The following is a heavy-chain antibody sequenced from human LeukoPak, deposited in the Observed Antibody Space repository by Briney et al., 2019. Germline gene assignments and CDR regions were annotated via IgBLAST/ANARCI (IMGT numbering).Heavy chain of an antibody. CDR2: IYYTGST. CDR3: ARAKLGSLFAAFDI. J-gene: IGHJ3*02. CDR1: GGSISSSSYY. D-gene: IGHD7-27*01. Sequence: SETLSLTCTVSGGSISSSSYYWGWIRQPPGKGLEWIGGIYYTGSTYYNPSLKSRVTISVDTSKNQFSLKLSSVTAADTAVYYCARAKLGSLFAAFDIWGQGTMVTVSS. V-gene: IGHV4-39*01.